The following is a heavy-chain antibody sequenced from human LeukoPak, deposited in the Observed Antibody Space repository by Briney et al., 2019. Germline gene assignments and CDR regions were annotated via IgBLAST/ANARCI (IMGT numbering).Heavy chain of an antibody. CDR3: ASSPLRLGELSSSDAFDI. CDR1: GGSISSSSYY. J-gene: IGHJ3*02. D-gene: IGHD3-16*02. CDR2: IYYSGST. V-gene: IGHV4-39*01. Sequence: PSETLSLTCTVSGGSISSSSYYWGWIRQPPGKGLEWIGSIYYSGSTYYNPSLKSRVTISVDTSKNQFSLKLSSVTAADTAVYYCASSPLRLGELSSSDAFDIWGQGTMVTVSS.